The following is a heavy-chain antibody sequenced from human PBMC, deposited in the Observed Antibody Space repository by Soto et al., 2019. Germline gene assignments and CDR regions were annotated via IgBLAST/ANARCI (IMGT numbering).Heavy chain of an antibody. V-gene: IGHV3-21*01. J-gene: IGHJ5*02. CDR1: GFTFSSYS. CDR3: ARDVLYSRLRNWFDP. Sequence: PGGSLRLSCAASGFTFSSYSMNWVRQAPGKGLEWVSSISSSSSYIYYADSVKGRFTISRDNAKNSLYLQMNSLRAEDTAVYYCARDVLYSRLRNWFDPWGQGTLVTVSS. D-gene: IGHD6-13*01. CDR2: ISSSSSYI.